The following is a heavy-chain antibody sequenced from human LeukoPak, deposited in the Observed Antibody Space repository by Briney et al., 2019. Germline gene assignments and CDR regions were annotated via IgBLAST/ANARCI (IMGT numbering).Heavy chain of an antibody. CDR3: ARVDEKYYYDSSGYRD. CDR1: AFTFSSYG. CDR2: ISSNGGST. V-gene: IGHV3-64*01. Sequence: SGGSLRLSCAASAFTFSSYGMHWVRQAPGKGLEYVSAISSNGGSTYYANSVKGRFTISRDNSKNTLYLQMGSLRAEDMAVYYCARVDEKYYYDSSGYRDWGQGTLVTVSS. J-gene: IGHJ4*02. D-gene: IGHD3-22*01.